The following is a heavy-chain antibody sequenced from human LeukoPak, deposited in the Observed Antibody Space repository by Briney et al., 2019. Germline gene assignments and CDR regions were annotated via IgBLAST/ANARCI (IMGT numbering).Heavy chain of an antibody. D-gene: IGHD3-10*01. J-gene: IGHJ4*02. CDR3: ARGSMVRGHIAFDC. Sequence: TPSETLSLTCTVSGGSISSYYWSWIRQPPGKGLEWIGYIYYSGSTNYNPSLKSRVTISVDTSKNQFSLKLSSVTAADTAVYYCARGSMVRGHIAFDCWGEGTLVT. CDR1: GGSISSYY. V-gene: IGHV4-59*01. CDR2: IYYSGST.